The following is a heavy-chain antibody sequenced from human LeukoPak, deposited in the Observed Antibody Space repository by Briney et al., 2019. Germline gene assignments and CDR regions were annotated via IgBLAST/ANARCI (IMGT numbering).Heavy chain of an antibody. V-gene: IGHV3-21*01. CDR1: GFTFSSYS. D-gene: IGHD3-22*01. CDR3: ARDKSLSITMIVVVPDAFDI. CDR2: ISSSSSYI. J-gene: IGHJ3*02. Sequence: GGSLRLSCAASGFTFSSYSMNWVRQAPGKGLEWVSSISSSSSYIYYADSVKGRFTISRDNAKNSLYLQMNSLRAEDTAVYYCARDKSLSITMIVVVPDAFDIWGQGTMVTVSS.